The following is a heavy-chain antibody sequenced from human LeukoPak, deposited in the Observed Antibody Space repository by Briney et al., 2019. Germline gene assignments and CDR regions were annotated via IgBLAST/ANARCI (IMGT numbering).Heavy chain of an antibody. V-gene: IGHV3-48*04. J-gene: IGHJ4*02. CDR1: GFTFSSYS. CDR2: ISSSGSTI. D-gene: IGHD3-3*01. CDR3: ARDAFDFWSGSAYYFDY. Sequence: GGSLRLSCAASGFTFSSYSMNWVRQAPGKGLEWVSYISSSGSTIYYADSVKGRFTISRDNAKNSLYLQMNSLRAEDTAVYYCARDAFDFWSGSAYYFDYWGQGTLVTVSS.